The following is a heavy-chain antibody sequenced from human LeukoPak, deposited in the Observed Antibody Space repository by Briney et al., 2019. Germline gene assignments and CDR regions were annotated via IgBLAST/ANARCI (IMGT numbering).Heavy chain of an antibody. CDR2: ISSSSSYI. D-gene: IGHD3-10*01. CDR1: GFTFSSYS. CDR3: ARDPGSGSYYGVDY. J-gene: IGHJ4*02. V-gene: IGHV3-21*01. Sequence: GGSLRLSCAASGFTFSSYSMNWVRQAPGKGLEWVSSISSSSSYIYYADSVKGRFTISRDNAKNSLYLQMNSLRAEDTAVYYCARDPGSGSYYGVDYWGQGNLVTVSS.